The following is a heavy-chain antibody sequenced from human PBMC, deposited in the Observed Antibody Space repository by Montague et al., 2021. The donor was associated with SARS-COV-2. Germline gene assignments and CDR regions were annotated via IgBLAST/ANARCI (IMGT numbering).Heavy chain of an antibody. J-gene: IGHJ3*02. CDR1: GDSVTERY. Sequence: SETLSLTCTVSGDSVTERYLNWVRQAAGKGLEWIGFIHPYGDIHYNASLKSRVILSRDASKNQFSLTLTSVTAAATAVYYCAIGGDSAKCGIWGRGKLVTVSS. D-gene: IGHD2-21*01. CDR3: AIGGDSAKCGI. CDR2: IHPYGDI. V-gene: IGHV4-4*07.